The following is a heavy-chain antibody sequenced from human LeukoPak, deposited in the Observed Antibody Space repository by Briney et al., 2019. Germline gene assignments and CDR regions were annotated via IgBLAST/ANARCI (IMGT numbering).Heavy chain of an antibody. CDR2: IIPILDLV. CDR1: GGTLSTYG. CDR3: ARDGGWLQTQNHYYYHGMDV. Sequence: GVSVKVSCKASGGTLSTYGITWVRQAPGQGLEWMGRIIPILDLVNYAQKFQGRVTITADKSTRTVYMELSTLTSDDTAVYYCARDGGWLQTQNHYYYHGMDVWGQGTTVTVSS. V-gene: IGHV1-69*04. D-gene: IGHD5-24*01. J-gene: IGHJ6*02.